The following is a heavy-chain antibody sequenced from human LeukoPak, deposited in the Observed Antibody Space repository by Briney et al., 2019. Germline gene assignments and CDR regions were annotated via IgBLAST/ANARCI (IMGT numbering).Heavy chain of an antibody. Sequence: GGSLRLSCAASGFTFNIYWMSWVRQAPGKGLEWVANIKPDGSEKYYVDSVKGRFTISRDNAKNTLFLQMNSLRAEDTAVYYCARDGRWEKTPSCWGQGTLVTVSS. CDR2: IKPDGSEK. D-gene: IGHD2-2*01. J-gene: IGHJ4*02. CDR1: GFTFNIYW. V-gene: IGHV3-7*01. CDR3: ARDGRWEKTPSC.